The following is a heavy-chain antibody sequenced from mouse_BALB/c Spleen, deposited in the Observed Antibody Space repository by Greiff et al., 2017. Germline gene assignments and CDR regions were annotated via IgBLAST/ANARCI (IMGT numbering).Heavy chain of an antibody. V-gene: IGHV5-6-5*01. CDR2: ISSGGST. Sequence: EVQLVESGGGLVKPGGSLKLSCAASGFTFSSYAMSWVRQTPEKRLEWVASISSGGSTYYPDSVKGRFTISRDNARNILYLQMSSLRSEDTAMYYCARGNWDTIDYWGQGTTLTVAS. CDR1: GFTFSSYA. CDR3: ARGNWDTIDY. J-gene: IGHJ2*01. D-gene: IGHD4-1*01.